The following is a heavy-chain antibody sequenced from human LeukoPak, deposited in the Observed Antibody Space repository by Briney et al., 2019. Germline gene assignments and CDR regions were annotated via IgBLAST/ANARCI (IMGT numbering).Heavy chain of an antibody. Sequence: GGSLRLSCAASGFTFRSYALSLVRQAPGKGLEWVSTVTGGGGTTYYADSVKGRFTISRDNSKNTLYLQMNSLRAEDTAVYYCAKDNYDSSGYFDYWGQGTLVTVSS. V-gene: IGHV3-23*01. J-gene: IGHJ4*02. CDR3: AKDNYDSSGYFDY. CDR1: GFTFRSYA. D-gene: IGHD3-22*01. CDR2: VTGGGGTT.